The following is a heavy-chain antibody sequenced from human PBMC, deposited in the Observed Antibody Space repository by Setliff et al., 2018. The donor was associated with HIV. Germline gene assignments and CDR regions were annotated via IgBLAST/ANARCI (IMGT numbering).Heavy chain of an antibody. CDR2: IYSSGST. Sequence: PSETLSLTCTVSGASISSHYWTWIRQPPGKGLEWIGSIYSSGSTNYNPSLKSRLTISLDTSENQLSLKFNSVTAADTAVYFCARVKLERRGGRGSNCYAFDIWGQGTMVTVSS. V-gene: IGHV4-59*11. D-gene: IGHD1-1*01. CDR3: ARVKLERRGGRGSNCYAFDI. CDR1: GASISSHY. J-gene: IGHJ3*02.